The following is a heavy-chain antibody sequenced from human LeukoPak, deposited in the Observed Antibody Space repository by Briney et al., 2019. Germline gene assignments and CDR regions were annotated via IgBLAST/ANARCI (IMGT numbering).Heavy chain of an antibody. CDR1: TFCFSAYG. D-gene: IGHD2-15*01. CDR3: AKDHGSYCSGGNCYGMNV. J-gene: IGHJ6*02. CDR2: ISDDGSKK. V-gene: IGHV3-30*18. Sequence: GGSLRLSCAASTFCFSAYGMHWVRQAPGKVLGWVAVISDDGSKKYYGDSVKGRFTISRDNSKNTLYLQLNSLRVEDTAVYYCAKDHGSYCSGGNCYGMNVWGQGTTVTVSS.